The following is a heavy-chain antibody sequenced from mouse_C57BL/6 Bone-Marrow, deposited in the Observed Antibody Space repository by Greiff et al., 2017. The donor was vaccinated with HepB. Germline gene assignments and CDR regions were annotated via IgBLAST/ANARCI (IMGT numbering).Heavy chain of an antibody. J-gene: IGHJ2*01. D-gene: IGHD1-1*01. CDR2: IEPSDSET. CDR3: ARDYYARAPHFDY. V-gene: IGHV1-52*01. CDR1: GYTFTSYW. Sequence: QVQLQQPGAELVRPGSSVKLSCKASGYTFTSYWMHWVKQRPIQGLEWIGNIEPSDSETYYNQKFKDKATLTVDKSSTTAYMQLSSLTSEDSAVYYCARDYYARAPHFDYWGQGTTLTVSS.